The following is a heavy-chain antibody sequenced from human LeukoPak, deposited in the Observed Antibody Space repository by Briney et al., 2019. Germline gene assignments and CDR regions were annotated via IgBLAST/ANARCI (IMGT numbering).Heavy chain of an antibody. CDR1: GYTFTGYH. Sequence: ASVKVSCKASGYTFTGYHIHWVRQAPGQGLEWMGWINANSGGTNYAQKFQGRVTMTRDTSISTAYMELSRLRSDDTAVYYCARFQRRGDSSGYWPPFGYWGQGTLVTVSS. CDR3: ARFQRRGDSSGYWPPFGY. J-gene: IGHJ4*02. V-gene: IGHV1-2*02. D-gene: IGHD3-22*01. CDR2: INANSGGT.